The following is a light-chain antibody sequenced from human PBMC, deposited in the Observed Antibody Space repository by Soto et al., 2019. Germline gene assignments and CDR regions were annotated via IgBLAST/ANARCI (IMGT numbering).Light chain of an antibody. CDR1: QSVDNY. V-gene: IGKV1-39*01. CDR2: GAS. Sequence: IQMTQYPSYLSSSVGDTVTLTCRASQSVDNYLSWYQQKLGKAPDLLIYGASSLQRGVPSRFGGSGSGTNFTLTIINFQPEDFATYYCQQSFSTPPTFGRGTKVDI. J-gene: IGKJ1*01. CDR3: QQSFSTPPT.